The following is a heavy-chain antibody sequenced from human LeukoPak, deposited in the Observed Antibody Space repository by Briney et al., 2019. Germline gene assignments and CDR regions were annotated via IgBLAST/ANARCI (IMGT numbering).Heavy chain of an antibody. CDR1: GFAFSEHY. CDR3: AIVIHQSGGYYFHH. V-gene: IGHV3-72*01. Sequence: GGSLRLSCAATGFAFSEHYMDWLRQAPGKGLEWVARVRDKTNSYTTEYAASVSGRFTISRDDSQNSLYLQMNSLNTGATAVYFCAIVIHQSGGYYFHHWGQGTLVTVSS. J-gene: IGHJ1*01. CDR2: VRDKTNSYTT. D-gene: IGHD1-26*01.